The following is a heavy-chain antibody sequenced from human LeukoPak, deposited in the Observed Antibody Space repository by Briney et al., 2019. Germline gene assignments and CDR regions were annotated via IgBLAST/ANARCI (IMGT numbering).Heavy chain of an antibody. CDR3: AGPSPLNTFDF. Sequence: PSETLSLTCTVSGGSISSYYWSWIRQPPGKGLEWIAYISDIGSINYNPSLKSRVTISLDTSKKQLSLKLSSVTAADTAVYYCAGPSPLNTFDFWGQGTLVTVSS. D-gene: IGHD2/OR15-2a*01. V-gene: IGHV4-59*08. J-gene: IGHJ4*02. CDR1: GGSISSYY. CDR2: ISDIGSI.